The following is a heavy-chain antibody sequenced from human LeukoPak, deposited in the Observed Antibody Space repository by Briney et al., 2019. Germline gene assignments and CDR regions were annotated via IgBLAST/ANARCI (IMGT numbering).Heavy chain of an antibody. Sequence: PSETLSLTCIVSGGSISSSSYFWGWIRQPPGKGLEWIGTIYYSGSTYYNPSLKSRVTISVDTSKNQFSLNLSSVTAADTAVYHCARHSSATYLRNYYFEYWGQGTLVTVSS. J-gene: IGHJ4*02. CDR1: GGSISSSSYF. V-gene: IGHV4-39*01. D-gene: IGHD2/OR15-2a*01. CDR3: ARHSSATYLRNYYFEY. CDR2: IYYSGST.